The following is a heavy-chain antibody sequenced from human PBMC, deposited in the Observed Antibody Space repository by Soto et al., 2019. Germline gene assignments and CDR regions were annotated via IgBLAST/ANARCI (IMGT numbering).Heavy chain of an antibody. V-gene: IGHV3-23*01. Sequence: GGSLRLSCAASGFTFSSYAMSWVRQAPGKGLEWVSAISGSGGSTYYADSVKGRFTISRDNSKNTLYLQMNSLRAEDTAVYYCAKSGDTGYSSSWWIYFDYWGQGTLVTVSS. CDR1: GFTFSSYA. CDR3: AKSGDTGYSSSWWIYFDY. D-gene: IGHD6-13*01. J-gene: IGHJ4*02. CDR2: ISGSGGST.